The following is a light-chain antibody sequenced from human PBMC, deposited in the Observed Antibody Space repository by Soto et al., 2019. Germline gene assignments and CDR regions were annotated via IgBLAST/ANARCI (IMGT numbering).Light chain of an antibody. V-gene: IGLV4-69*01. CDR2: LNNDGSH. Sequence: QTVVTQSPSASASLGASVKLTCTLSSGHSSDAIAWHQQQPEKGPRFLMNLNNDGSHTKGDGIPDRFSGSSSGAERYLTISSLQSEDEAGYYCQTWGTGIVIFGGGTKVTVL. J-gene: IGLJ2*01. CDR1: SGHSSDA. CDR3: QTWGTGIVI.